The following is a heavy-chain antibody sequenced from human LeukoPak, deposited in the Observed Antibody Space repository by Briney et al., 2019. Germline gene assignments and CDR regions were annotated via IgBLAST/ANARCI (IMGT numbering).Heavy chain of an antibody. V-gene: IGHV4-61*02. D-gene: IGHD3-9*01. Sequence: SETLSLTCTVSGGSISSGSYYWSWIRQPAGKGLEWIGRIYTSGSTNYNPSLKSRVTISVDTSKNQFSLKLSSVTGADTAVYYCARDQGEKSAYYDNLTGYYAFDIWGQGTMVTVSS. J-gene: IGHJ3*02. CDR3: ARDQGEKSAYYDNLTGYYAFDI. CDR1: GGSISSGSYY. CDR2: IYTSGST.